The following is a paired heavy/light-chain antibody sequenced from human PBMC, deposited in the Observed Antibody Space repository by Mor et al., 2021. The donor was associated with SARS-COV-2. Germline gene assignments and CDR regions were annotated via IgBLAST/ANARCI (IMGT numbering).Light chain of an antibody. CDR1: QSISSW. CDR3: QQYNSYPPWT. Sequence: DIQMTQSPSTLSASVGDRVTITCRASQSISSWLAWYQQKPGKAPKLLIYKASSLESGVPSRFSGSGSGTEFTLTISSLQPDDFATYYCQQYNSYPPWTFGQGTKVEIK. V-gene: IGKV1-5*03. CDR2: KAS. J-gene: IGKJ1*01.
Heavy chain of an antibody. D-gene: IGHD2-15*01. CDR1: GFTVSSNY. CDR3: ARDRCSGGSCYYYYYGMDV. Sequence: EVQLVESGGGLIQPGGSLRLSCAASGFTVSSNYMSWVRQAPGKGLEWVSVIYSGGSTYYADSVKGRFTISRDNSKNTLYLQMNSLRAEDTAVYYCARDRCSGGSCYYYYYGMDVWGQGTTVTVSS. J-gene: IGHJ6*02. V-gene: IGHV3-53*01. CDR2: IYSGGST.